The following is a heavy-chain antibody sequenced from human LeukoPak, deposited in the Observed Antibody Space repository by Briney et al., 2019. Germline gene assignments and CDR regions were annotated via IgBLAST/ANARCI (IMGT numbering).Heavy chain of an antibody. Sequence: SETLSLTCTVSDGSITNYDWNWVRQPPGKGLEFIGHVHYSGTTNYNPSLRSRVTISIDTSKKHFFLKLKSVTAADTAVYYCATGCGDFRVEGRYFYSWGQGTLVTVSS. D-gene: IGHD4-17*01. V-gene: IGHV4-59*01. CDR2: VHYSGTT. CDR3: ATGCGDFRVEGRYFYS. CDR1: DGSITNYD. J-gene: IGHJ4*02.